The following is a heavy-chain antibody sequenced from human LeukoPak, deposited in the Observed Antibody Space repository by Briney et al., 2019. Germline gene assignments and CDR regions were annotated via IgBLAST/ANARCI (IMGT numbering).Heavy chain of an antibody. CDR1: GYSISSGYY. Sequence: PSETLSLTCTVSGYSISSGYYWDWIRQPPGKGLEWIGSIYHSGSTYYNPSLKSRVTISVDTSKNQFSLKLSSVTAADTAVYYCARDYYDSSGYSEPFDYWGQGTLVTVSS. J-gene: IGHJ4*02. CDR2: IYHSGST. V-gene: IGHV4-38-2*02. CDR3: ARDYYDSSGYSEPFDY. D-gene: IGHD3-22*01.